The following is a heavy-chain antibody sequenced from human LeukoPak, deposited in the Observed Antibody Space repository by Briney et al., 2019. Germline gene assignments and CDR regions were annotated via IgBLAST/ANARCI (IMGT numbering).Heavy chain of an antibody. Sequence: ASVKVSCKASGYTFTGYYMHWVRQAPGQGLEWMGWINPNSGGTNYAQKFQGRVTMTRDTSISTAYMELSSLRSEDTAVYYCARAYSSSWYWVGGDWGQGTLVTVSS. D-gene: IGHD6-13*01. CDR1: GYTFTGYY. CDR2: INPNSGGT. J-gene: IGHJ4*02. V-gene: IGHV1-2*02. CDR3: ARAYSSSWYWVGGD.